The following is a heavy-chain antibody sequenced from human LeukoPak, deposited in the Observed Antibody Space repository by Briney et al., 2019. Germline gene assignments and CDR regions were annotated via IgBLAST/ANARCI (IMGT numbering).Heavy chain of an antibody. Sequence: GGSLRLSCVASGFTLSRYWMHWVRQVPGKGLEWVSRINENASTITYADSVKGRFTISRDNAKNTLYLQMNSLRAEDTAVYFCVRDLILVWTPGDDFDHWGQGTLVTVSS. J-gene: IGHJ4*02. CDR3: VRDLILVWTPGDDFDH. D-gene: IGHD3-16*01. CDR2: INENASTI. CDR1: GFTLSRYW. V-gene: IGHV3-74*03.